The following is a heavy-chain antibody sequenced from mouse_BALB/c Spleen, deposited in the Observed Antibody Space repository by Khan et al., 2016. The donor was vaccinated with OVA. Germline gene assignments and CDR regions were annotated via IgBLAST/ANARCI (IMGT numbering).Heavy chain of an antibody. J-gene: IGHJ3*01. Sequence: VQLQESGAELVRPGASVKMSCKASGYTFTSYTIHWVKQRPGQGLEWIGYIYPINIYTKYNQKFRDKATLTSDKSSSTAYMQLSSLTSEDSAVDYGLNVGPYDGNYGAWFAYWGQGTLVTVSA. CDR2: IYPINIYT. CDR3: LNVGPYDGNYGAWFAY. D-gene: IGHD2-10*01. V-gene: IGHV1-4*01. CDR1: GYTFTSYT.